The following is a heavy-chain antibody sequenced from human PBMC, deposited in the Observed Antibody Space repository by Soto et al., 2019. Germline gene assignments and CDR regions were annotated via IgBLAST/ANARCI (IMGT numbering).Heavy chain of an antibody. CDR1: GGSISSYY. J-gene: IGHJ3*02. CDR3: ARDRITDAFDI. Sequence: PSETLSLTCTVSGGSISSYYWSWIRQPPGKGLEWIGYIYYSGSTNYNPSLKSRVTISVDTSKNQFSLKLSSVTAADTAVYYCARDRITDAFDIWGQGTMVTVS. CDR2: IYYSGST. V-gene: IGHV4-59*01.